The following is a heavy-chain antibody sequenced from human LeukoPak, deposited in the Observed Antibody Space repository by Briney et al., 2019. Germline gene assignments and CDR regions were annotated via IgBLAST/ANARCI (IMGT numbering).Heavy chain of an antibody. CDR1: GFTFSSYA. CDR2: ISGSGGST. J-gene: IGHJ4*02. CDR3: AKGPAGLQPFDY. D-gene: IGHD4-4*01. Sequence: GGSLRLSCAASGFTFSSYAMRWVRQAPGKGLEWVSAISGSGGSTYYADSVKGRFTISRDDSKNTLYLQMNSLRAEDTAVYYCAKGPAGLQPFDYWGQGTLVTVSS. V-gene: IGHV3-23*01.